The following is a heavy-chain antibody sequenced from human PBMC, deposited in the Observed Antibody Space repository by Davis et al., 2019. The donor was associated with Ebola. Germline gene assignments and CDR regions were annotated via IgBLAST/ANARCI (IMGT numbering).Heavy chain of an antibody. CDR2: IYYSGTT. CDR1: GASISSYY. D-gene: IGHD3-22*01. CDR3: SRGTSSGFYGGRHDF. J-gene: IGHJ4*02. V-gene: IGHV4-59*01. Sequence: SETLSLTCTVSGASISSYYWSWIRQPPGKGLEWIGYIYYSGTTDYNPSLKSRVTISRDTSKNQVSPTLNSVTAADTAVYFCSRGTSSGFYGGRHDFWGLGTLVTVSS.